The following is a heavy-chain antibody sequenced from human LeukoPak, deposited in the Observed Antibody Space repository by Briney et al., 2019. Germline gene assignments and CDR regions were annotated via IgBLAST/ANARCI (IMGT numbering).Heavy chain of an antibody. CDR3: ARESVTTPGPYYGMDV. J-gene: IGHJ6*04. CDR2: INHSGSN. Sequence: SETLSLTCAVYGLSFSGYYWSWLGQPPGKGLEWLGEINHSGSNNYNPSLKSRVTISVDTSKNQFSLKLSSGTAADTAVYYCARESVTTPGPYYGMDVWGKGTTVTVSS. CDR1: GLSFSGYY. V-gene: IGHV4-34*01. D-gene: IGHD4-17*01.